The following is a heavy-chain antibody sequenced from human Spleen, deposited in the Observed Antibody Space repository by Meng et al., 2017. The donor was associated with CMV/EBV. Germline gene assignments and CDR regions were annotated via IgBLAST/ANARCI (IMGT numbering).Heavy chain of an antibody. Sequence: GGSLRLSCAASGFVFSSYTMHWVRQAPGKGLEWVSSITISSSDIYYADSVKGRFTISRDNAENSLYLQMTSLRAEDTAVYYCAKDLGDYDISGCYRDYCGMDVWGQGTTVTVSS. CDR3: AKDLGDYDISGCYRDYCGMDV. CDR1: GFVFSSYT. CDR2: ITISSSDI. D-gene: IGHD3-22*01. J-gene: IGHJ6*02. V-gene: IGHV3-21*01.